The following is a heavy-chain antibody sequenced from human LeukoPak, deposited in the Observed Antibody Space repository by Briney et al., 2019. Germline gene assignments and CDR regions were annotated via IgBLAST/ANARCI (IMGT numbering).Heavy chain of an antibody. CDR2: ISSSSSTI. D-gene: IGHD3-22*01. CDR1: GFTFGSYW. V-gene: IGHV3-48*01. Sequence: GGSLRLSCAASGFTFGSYWMSWVRQAPGKGLEWVSYISSSSSTIYYADSVKGRFTISRDNAKNSLYLQMNTLRAEDTAVYYCARDRHKYNYDSGGYPPYWGQGTPVTVSS. J-gene: IGHJ4*02. CDR3: ARDRHKYNYDSGGYPPY.